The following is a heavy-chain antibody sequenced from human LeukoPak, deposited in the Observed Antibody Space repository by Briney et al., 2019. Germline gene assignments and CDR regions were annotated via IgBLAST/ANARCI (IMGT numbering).Heavy chain of an antibody. CDR3: ARLRRRGGYSSAENKLGSLRFDP. CDR1: GFTFSSYS. V-gene: IGHV3-74*01. D-gene: IGHD6-25*01. CDR2: INSDGSST. Sequence: GGSLRLSCAASGFTFSSYSMNWVRQAPGKGLEWVSRINSDGSSTSYADSVKGRFTISRDNAKNTLYLQMNSLRAEDTAVYYCARLRRRGGYSSAENKLGSLRFDPWGQGTLVTVSS. J-gene: IGHJ5*02.